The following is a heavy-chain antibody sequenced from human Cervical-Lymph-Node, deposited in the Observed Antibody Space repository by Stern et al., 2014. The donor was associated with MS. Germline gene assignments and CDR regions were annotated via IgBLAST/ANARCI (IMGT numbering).Heavy chain of an antibody. D-gene: IGHD5-18*01. CDR3: ARGYDY. CDR1: GGAISSSSDN. CDR2: IYYSGST. Sequence: QLQLQESGPGLVKPSETLSLTCTVSGGAISSSSDNWAWIRQPPGKGLEWIGIIYYSGSTYYTPSLKSRVTISVGKSQHQVSLKLTSVTAADTAVYYCARGYDYWGQGTLVTVSS. J-gene: IGHJ4*02. V-gene: IGHV4-39*01.